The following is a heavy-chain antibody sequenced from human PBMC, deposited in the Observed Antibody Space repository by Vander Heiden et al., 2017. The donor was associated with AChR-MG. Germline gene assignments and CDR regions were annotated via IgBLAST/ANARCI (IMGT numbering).Heavy chain of an antibody. CDR3: AISNRYDFLSGYYTAANNWFDP. V-gene: IGHV4-31*03. J-gene: IGHJ5*02. D-gene: IGHD3-3*01. CDR1: GGSISSGGYY. CDR2: IYYSGST. Sequence: QVQLQESGPGLVKPSQTLSLTCTVSGGSISSGGYYWSWIRQHPGKGLEWIGYIYYSGSTYYNPSLKSRVTISVDTSKNQFSLKLSSVTAADTAVYYCAISNRYDFLSGYYTAANNWFDPWGHGTLVTVSS.